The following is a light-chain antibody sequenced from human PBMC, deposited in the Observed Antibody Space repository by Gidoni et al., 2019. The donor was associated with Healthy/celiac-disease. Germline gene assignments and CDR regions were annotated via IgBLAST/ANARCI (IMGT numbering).Light chain of an antibody. Sequence: EIVLTQSPATLSLSPGERATLPCRASQSVSSYLAWYQQKPGQAPRLLIYDASNRATGTPARCSGSGSGTDFTLTISSLEPEDFAVYYCQQRSNWPPITFGGGTKVEIK. V-gene: IGKV3-11*01. CDR3: QQRSNWPPIT. J-gene: IGKJ4*01. CDR2: DAS. CDR1: QSVSSY.